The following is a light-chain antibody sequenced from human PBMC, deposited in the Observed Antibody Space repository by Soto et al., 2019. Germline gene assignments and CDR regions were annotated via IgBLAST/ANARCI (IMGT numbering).Light chain of an antibody. CDR1: QSVSRY. V-gene: IGKV3-11*01. CDR2: DAS. Sequence: EIVLTQSPATLSLSPGERATLSCRASQSVSRYLAWYQQKPGQAPRLLIYDASNRATGIPARFSGSGSGTDFTLTISSLEPEDFAVYHCQQRSDWGTFGGGTKVEIK. J-gene: IGKJ4*01. CDR3: QQRSDWGT.